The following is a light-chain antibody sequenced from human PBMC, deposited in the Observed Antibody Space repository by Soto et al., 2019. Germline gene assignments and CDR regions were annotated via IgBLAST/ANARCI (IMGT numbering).Light chain of an antibody. CDR2: VNSEGGH. Sequence: QLVLTQSPSASASLGASVRLTCTLSSGHSNYAITWHQLQPEEGPRYLMKVNSEGGHSKGGGIPDRFSGSSSGAERYLTISSLQSDDEADYYCQAWDTDIPVFGGGTQLTVL. CDR1: SGHSNYA. V-gene: IGLV4-69*02. CDR3: QAWDTDIPV. J-gene: IGLJ2*01.